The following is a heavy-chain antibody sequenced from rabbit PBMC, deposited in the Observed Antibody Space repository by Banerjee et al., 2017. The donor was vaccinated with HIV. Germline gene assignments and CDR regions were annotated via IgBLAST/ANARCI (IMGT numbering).Heavy chain of an antibody. D-gene: IGHD1-1*01. Sequence: QSLEESGGDLVKPGASLTLTCTASGFSFSSSYWICWVRQAPGKGLEWIACIYADSSGTTYYASWAKGRFTISKTSSTTVTLQMTSLTAADTATYFCARDHASYSGYGYTNLWGPGTLVTVS. J-gene: IGHJ4*01. CDR2: IYADSSGTT. V-gene: IGHV1S40*01. CDR3: ARDHASYSGYGYTNL. CDR1: GFSFSSSYW.